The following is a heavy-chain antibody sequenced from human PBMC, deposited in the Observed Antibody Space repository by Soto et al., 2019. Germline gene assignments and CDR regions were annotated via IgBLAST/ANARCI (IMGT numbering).Heavy chain of an antibody. CDR3: AKSYCSSTSCYAYYYYYMDV. CDR1: GFTFSSYA. CDR2: ISGSGGST. V-gene: IGHV3-23*01. J-gene: IGHJ6*03. Sequence: GGSLRLSCAASGFTFSSYAVSWVRQAPGKGLEWVSAISGSGGSTYYADSVKGRFTISRDNSKNTLYLQMNSLRAEDTAVYYCAKSYCSSTSCYAYYYYYMDVWGKGTTVTVSS. D-gene: IGHD2-2*01.